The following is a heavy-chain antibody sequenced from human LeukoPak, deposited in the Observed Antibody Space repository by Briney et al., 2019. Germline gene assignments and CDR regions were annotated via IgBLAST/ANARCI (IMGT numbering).Heavy chain of an antibody. CDR3: ARARGSSSSDY. J-gene: IGHJ4*02. V-gene: IGHV1-69*02. D-gene: IGHD6-6*01. CDR2: ITPILGIA. CDR1: GGTFSSYT. Sequence: ASVKVSCKASGGTFSSYTISWVRQAPGQGLEWMGRITPILGIANYAQKFQGRVTITADKSTSTAYMELSSLRSEDTAVYYCARARGSSSSDYWGQGTLVTVSS.